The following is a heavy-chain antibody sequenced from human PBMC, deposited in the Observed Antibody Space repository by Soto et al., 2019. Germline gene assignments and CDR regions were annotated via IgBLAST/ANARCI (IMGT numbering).Heavy chain of an antibody. J-gene: IGHJ4*02. CDR1: GFTFDDYA. CDR2: ISWNSGSI. D-gene: IGHD4-17*01. V-gene: IGHV3-9*01. CDR3: AKDVRPASAATVTTFLDYFDY. Sequence: EVQLVESGGGLVQPGRSLRLSCAASGFTFDDYAMHWVRQAPGKGLEWVSGISWNSGSIGYADSVKGRFTIARDNAKNSLYLKMNSLRAEDTALYYCAKDVRPASAATVTTFLDYFDYWGQGTLVTVSS.